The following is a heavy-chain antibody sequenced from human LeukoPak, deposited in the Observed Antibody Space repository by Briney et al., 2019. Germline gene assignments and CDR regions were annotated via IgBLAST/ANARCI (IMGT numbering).Heavy chain of an antibody. CDR2: ISYDGSNK. D-gene: IGHD3-22*01. J-gene: IGHJ4*02. Sequence: GGSLRLSCAASGFTFSSYAMHWVRQAPGKGLEWVAVISYDGSNKYYADSVKGRFTISRDNSKNTLYLQMNSLRAEDTAVYYCARDQGGIEVTRFDYWGQGTLVTVSS. V-gene: IGHV3-30-3*01. CDR3: ARDQGGIEVTRFDY. CDR1: GFTFSSYA.